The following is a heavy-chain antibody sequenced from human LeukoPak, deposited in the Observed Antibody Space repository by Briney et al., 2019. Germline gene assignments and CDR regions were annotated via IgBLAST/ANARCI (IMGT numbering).Heavy chain of an antibody. V-gene: IGHV2-5*01. J-gene: IGHJ4*02. Sequence: SGPTLVNPTQTLTLTCTLSGFSLNTSGVSVVWIRQPPGKALEWLALIYWNDDKRYSPSLKSRLNINKDTSKSQVVLTVTNMDPVDTATYYCAHRRGYSFRFIDYWGQGALVTVSS. CDR3: AHRRGYSFRFIDY. CDR2: IYWNDDK. CDR1: GFSLNTSGVS. D-gene: IGHD5-12*01.